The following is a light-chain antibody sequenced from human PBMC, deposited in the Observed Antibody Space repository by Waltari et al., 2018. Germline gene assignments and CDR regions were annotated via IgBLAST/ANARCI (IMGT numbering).Light chain of an antibody. CDR1: SSDVGGYNY. V-gene: IGLV2-14*01. CDR3: SSFTSRSTWV. J-gene: IGLJ3*02. CDR2: DVS. Sequence: QSALTQPASVSGSPRQSITISCTGTSSDVGGYNYVSWYQQHPGKAPKLMIYDVSNRPSGVSNRFSGSKSGNTASLTISGLQAEDESDYYCSSFTSRSTWVFGGGTKLTVL.